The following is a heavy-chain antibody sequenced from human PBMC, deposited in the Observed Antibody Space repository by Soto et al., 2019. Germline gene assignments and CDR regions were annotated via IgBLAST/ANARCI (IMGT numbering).Heavy chain of an antibody. Sequence: ASVKVSCKASGYTFTSYDINWVRQATGQGLEWMGWMNPNSGNTGYAQKFQGRVTMTRNTSIRTAYMELSSLRSEETAADYCARLMRPPSCNTSIASFDPWGQGPLVTVSS. CDR1: GYTFTSYD. D-gene: IGHD2-2*02. CDR2: MNPNSGNT. CDR3: ARLMRPPSCNTSIASFDP. J-gene: IGHJ5*02. V-gene: IGHV1-8*01.